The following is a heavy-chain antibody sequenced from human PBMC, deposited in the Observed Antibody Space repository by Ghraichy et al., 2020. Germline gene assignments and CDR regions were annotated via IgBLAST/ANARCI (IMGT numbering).Heavy chain of an antibody. Sequence: GESLNISCVASGFSVGTNYMSWVRQAPGKGLEWVSIIYSGTNTYYTDSVKGRFTISRDNSKNALDLQMNSLRAEDTAVYYCAKDRGGGYCSSTTCQQTYFDLWGRGTLVTVSS. D-gene: IGHD2-2*01. V-gene: IGHV3-53*01. CDR1: GFSVGTNY. CDR3: AKDRGGGYCSSTTCQQTYFDL. J-gene: IGHJ2*01. CDR2: IYSGTNT.